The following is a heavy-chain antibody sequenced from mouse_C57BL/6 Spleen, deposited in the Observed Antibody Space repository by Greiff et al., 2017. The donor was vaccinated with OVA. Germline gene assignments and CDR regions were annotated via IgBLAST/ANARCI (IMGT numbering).Heavy chain of an antibody. Sequence: QVQLQQSGPELVKPGASVKISCKASGYAFSSSWMNWVKQRPGKGLEWIGRIYPGDGDTNYNGKFKGKATLTADKSSSTAYMQLSSLTSEDSAVYFCARDYYYGSSYEYFDVWGTGTTVTVSS. D-gene: IGHD1-1*01. J-gene: IGHJ1*03. CDR1: GYAFSSSW. CDR3: ARDYYYGSSYEYFDV. CDR2: IYPGDGDT. V-gene: IGHV1-82*01.